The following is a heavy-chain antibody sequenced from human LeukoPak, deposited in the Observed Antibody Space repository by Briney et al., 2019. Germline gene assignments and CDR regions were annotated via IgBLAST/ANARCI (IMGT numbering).Heavy chain of an antibody. CDR1: GGSFSGYY. J-gene: IGHJ4*02. CDR2: INHSGSA. Sequence: SETLSLTCAVYGGSFSGYYWRWVRQPPGKGLEWIGEINHSGSANYNPSLKSRVTISVDTSKNQFSLKLSSVTAADTAVYYCARSPGGVSAVAGHPFDYWGQGTLVTVSS. V-gene: IGHV4-34*01. D-gene: IGHD6-19*01. CDR3: ARSPGGVSAVAGHPFDY.